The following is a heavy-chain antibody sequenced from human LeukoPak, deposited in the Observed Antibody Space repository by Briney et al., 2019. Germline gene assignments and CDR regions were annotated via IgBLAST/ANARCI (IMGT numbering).Heavy chain of an antibody. J-gene: IGHJ4*02. D-gene: IGHD6-13*01. CDR3: ARWYEGVNFDY. CDR1: GDSISSGGYY. V-gene: IGHV4-31*03. CDR2: IYYSGST. Sequence: SQTLSLTCTVSGDSISSGGYYWSWIRQHPGKGLEWIGYIYYSGSTYYNPSLKGRVTISVDTSKNQFSLKLSSVTAADTAVYYCARWYEGVNFDYWGQGTLVTVSS.